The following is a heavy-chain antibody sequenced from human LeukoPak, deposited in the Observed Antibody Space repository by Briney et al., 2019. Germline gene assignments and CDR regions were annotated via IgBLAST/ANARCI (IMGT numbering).Heavy chain of an antibody. J-gene: IGHJ6*03. V-gene: IGHV5-51*01. CDR2: IYPGDSDT. D-gene: IGHD2-2*01. Sequence: GESLKISCKASGYTFTGDWIGWVRQMPGKGLEWMGIIYPGDSDTKYNAPYQGQVTISADKSISTAYLQWGSLKASDTATYYCARPALYCSSTVCPPYMDVWGKGTTVTVSS. CDR3: ARPALYCSSTVCPPYMDV. CDR1: GYTFTGDW.